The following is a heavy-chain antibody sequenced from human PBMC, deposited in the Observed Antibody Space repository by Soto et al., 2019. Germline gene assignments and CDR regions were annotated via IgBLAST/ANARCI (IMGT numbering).Heavy chain of an antibody. D-gene: IGHD3-22*01. V-gene: IGHV1-18*04. CDR3: ARAFFYQGSDSRGYSFDAFDF. CDR1: GYTLTDNY. Sequence: GASVKVSCKASGYTLTDNYMSWVRQAPGQGLEWMGWISAHTGSSEYAQRFQGRVTMTTDRSTSTAYMELRSLRSDDTAVYYCARAFFYQGSDSRGYSFDAFDFWGPGTLVTVSS. CDR2: ISAHTGSS. J-gene: IGHJ3*01.